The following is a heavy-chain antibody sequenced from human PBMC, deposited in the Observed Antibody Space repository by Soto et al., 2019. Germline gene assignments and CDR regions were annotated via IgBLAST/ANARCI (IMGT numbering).Heavy chain of an antibody. CDR1: GFTFSDHY. CDR2: ISGSGTTI. V-gene: IGHV3-11*01. J-gene: IGHJ4*02. D-gene: IGHD3-10*01. CDR3: ASDPYYYASDY. Sequence: QVQLVESGGGLGKPGVSLRLSCAASGFTFSDHYMTWIRQAPGKGLEWVSYISGSGTTIYYTDSVKGRFTVSRDNAKNSQYLQMNSLRAEDTAVYYCASDPYYYASDYWGQGTLVTVSS.